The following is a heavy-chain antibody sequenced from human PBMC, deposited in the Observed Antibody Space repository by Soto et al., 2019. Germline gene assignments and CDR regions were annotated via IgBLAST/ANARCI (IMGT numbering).Heavy chain of an antibody. CDR1: GGTFSSYA. D-gene: IGHD3-22*01. J-gene: IGHJ4*02. V-gene: IGHV1-69*01. CDR2: IIPIFGTA. CDR3: AGGEDYYDSSGYYYFDY. Sequence: QVHLVQSGAEVKKPGSSVKVSCKASGGTFSSYAISWVRQAPGQGLEWMGGIIPIFGTAKYAQKFQGRVTITADETTSTAYMELSSLRTKDTAVYYCAGGEDYYDSSGYYYFDYWGQGTLVTVSS.